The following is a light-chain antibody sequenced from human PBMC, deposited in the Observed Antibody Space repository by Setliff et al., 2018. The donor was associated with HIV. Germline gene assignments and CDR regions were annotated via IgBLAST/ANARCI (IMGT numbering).Light chain of an antibody. CDR1: SSDVGGYNY. Sequence: QSALAQPASVSGSPGQSITISCTGTSSDVGGYNYVSWYQQHPGKAPKLMIYDVSNRPSGVSNRFSGSKSGNTASLTISGLQTEDEADYYCSSYTGRLPPVILGGGTKVTVL. J-gene: IGLJ2*01. V-gene: IGLV2-14*03. CDR3: SSYTGRLPPVI. CDR2: DVS.